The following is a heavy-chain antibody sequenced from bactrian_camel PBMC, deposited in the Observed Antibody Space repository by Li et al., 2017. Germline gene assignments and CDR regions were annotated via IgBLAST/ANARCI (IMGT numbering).Heavy chain of an antibody. CDR1: GFPIDRSC. CDR2: IYRPDGTT. D-gene: IGHD5*01. CDR3: AAWPAFQDVRVSGFGRCLTWDHYY. Sequence: HVQLVESGGGSVQPGGSLRLACEVSGFPIDRSCVGWFRQATGKEREWIASIYRPDGTTYYRDSVRSRFTISEDNAKKSILLQMTNLKPQDTGVYYCAAWPAFQDVRVSGFGRCLTWDHYYWGQGTQVTVS. J-gene: IGHJ4*01. V-gene: IGHV3S1*01.